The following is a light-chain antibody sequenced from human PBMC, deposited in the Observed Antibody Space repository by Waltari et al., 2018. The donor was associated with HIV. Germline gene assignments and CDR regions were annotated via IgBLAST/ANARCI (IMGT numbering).Light chain of an antibody. CDR1: QSLSGD. J-gene: IGKJ4*01. V-gene: IGKV3-11*01. Sequence: EIMLAQSPVTLPLSPGQRSTLFCRANQSLSGDLAWSQQKPGQAPRLLIYDGSNRATGVPARFSGSGSETDFTLTISSLEPEDFAVYYCQQRRDWPLTFGGGTKVDIK. CDR2: DGS. CDR3: QQRRDWPLT.